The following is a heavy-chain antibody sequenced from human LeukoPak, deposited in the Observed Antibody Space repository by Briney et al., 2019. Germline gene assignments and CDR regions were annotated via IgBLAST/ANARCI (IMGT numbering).Heavy chain of an antibody. CDR2: ISYDGSNK. CDR1: GFTFSSYG. CDR3: AKDQRVTTVTPQPYYYYGMDV. V-gene: IGHV3-30*18. Sequence: GGSLRLSCAASGFTFSSYGMHWVRQAPGKGLEWVAVISYDGSNKYYADSVKGRFTISRDNSKNTLYLQMNSLRAEDTAVYYCAKDQRVTTVTPQPYYYYGMDVWGQGTTVTVPS. D-gene: IGHD4-17*01. J-gene: IGHJ6*02.